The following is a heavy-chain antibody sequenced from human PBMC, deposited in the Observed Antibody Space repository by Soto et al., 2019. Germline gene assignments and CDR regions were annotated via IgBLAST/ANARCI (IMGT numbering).Heavy chain of an antibody. V-gene: IGHV1-2*02. D-gene: IGHD5-18*01. CDR3: ARAGYTYGSAYYGMDV. J-gene: IGHJ6*02. CDR2: INPNSDGT. Sequence: SVKVSCKASGYTFTGYYMHWVRQTPGQGLEWMGWINPNSDGTSYAQKFQGRVTMTRDTSISTAYMELSRLRSDDTAVYYCARAGYTYGSAYYGMDVWGQGTTVTVSS. CDR1: GYTFTGYY.